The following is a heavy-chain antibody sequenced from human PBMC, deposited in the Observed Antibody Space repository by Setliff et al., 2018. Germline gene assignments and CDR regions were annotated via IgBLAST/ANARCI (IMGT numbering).Heavy chain of an antibody. CDR2: IKQDGSEK. Sequence: GGSLRLSCAASGFTVRSYYMTWVRQAPGKGLEWVANIKQDGSEKYYVDSVKGRFTISRDSAKNELYLQMNSLRAEDTAVYYCAREGKEGFGELPDYYYYYMDVWGKGTTVTVSS. J-gene: IGHJ6*03. D-gene: IGHD3-10*01. CDR3: AREGKEGFGELPDYYYYYMDV. CDR1: GFTVRSYY. V-gene: IGHV3-7*01.